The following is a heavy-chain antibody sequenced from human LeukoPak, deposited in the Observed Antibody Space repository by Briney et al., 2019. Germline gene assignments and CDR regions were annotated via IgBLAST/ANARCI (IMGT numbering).Heavy chain of an antibody. CDR3: AKDRLDDILTGYYMEAFDY. J-gene: IGHJ4*02. V-gene: IGHV3-23*01. CDR1: GFTFSSYS. CDR2: ISGSDGST. Sequence: GGSLRLSCAASGFTFSSYSMNWVRQAPGKGLEWVSAISGSDGSTYYADSVKGRFTISRDNSKNTLYLQMNSLRAEDTAVYYCAKDRLDDILTGYYMEAFDYWGQGTLVTVSS. D-gene: IGHD3-9*01.